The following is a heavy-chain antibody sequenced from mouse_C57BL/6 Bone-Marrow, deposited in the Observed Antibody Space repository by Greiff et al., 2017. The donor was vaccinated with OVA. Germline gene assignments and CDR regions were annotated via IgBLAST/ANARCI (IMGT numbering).Heavy chain of an antibody. CDR2: IDPSDSYT. CDR3: ATYYYGSRNY. CDR1: GYTFTSYW. V-gene: IGHV1-59*01. D-gene: IGHD1-1*01. Sequence: QVQLQQPGAELVRPGTSVKLSCEASGYTFTSYWMHWVKQRPGQGLEWIGVIDPSDSYTNYNQKFKGKATLTVDTSSSTAYMQLSSLTSEDSAVYYCATYYYGSRNYWGQGTTLTVSS. J-gene: IGHJ2*01.